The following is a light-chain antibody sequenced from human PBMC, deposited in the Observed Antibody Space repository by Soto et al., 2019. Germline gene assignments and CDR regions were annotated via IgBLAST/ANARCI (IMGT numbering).Light chain of an antibody. Sequence: EIVLTQSPATLSLSPGERATLSCRASQSVSSSYLGWYQQNPGQPPRLLIYGASSRATGIPDMFSGSGSGKDFPLTISRLESEDLAVYYCQQYGSSPWTFGQGTKVEIK. CDR3: QQYGSSPWT. J-gene: IGKJ1*01. CDR1: QSVSSSY. CDR2: GAS. V-gene: IGKV3-20*01.